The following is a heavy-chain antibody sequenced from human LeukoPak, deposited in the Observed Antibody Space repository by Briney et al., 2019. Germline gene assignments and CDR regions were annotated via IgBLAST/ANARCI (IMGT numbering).Heavy chain of an antibody. D-gene: IGHD3-3*01. Sequence: PGGSLRLSCAASGFTVSSNYMSWVRQAPGKGLEWVSVIYSGGSTYYADSVKGRFTISRDNSKNTLYLQMNSLRDEDTAVYYCARAQLEWSNYYFDYWGQGTLVTVSS. CDR3: ARAQLEWSNYYFDY. CDR2: IYSGGST. V-gene: IGHV3-53*01. CDR1: GFTVSSNY. J-gene: IGHJ4*02.